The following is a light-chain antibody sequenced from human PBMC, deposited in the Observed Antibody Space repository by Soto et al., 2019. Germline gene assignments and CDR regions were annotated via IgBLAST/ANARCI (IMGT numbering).Light chain of an antibody. V-gene: IGKV3-15*01. CDR1: QSVSSN. Sequence: EIVMTQSPATLSVSPGERATLSCRASQSVSSNLAWYQQKPGQAPRVLIYGASTRATDIPARFSGSGSGTEFTLTISSLQSEDFAVYYCQQYNNWPPYTFGQGTKLDIK. CDR3: QQYNNWPPYT. J-gene: IGKJ2*01. CDR2: GAS.